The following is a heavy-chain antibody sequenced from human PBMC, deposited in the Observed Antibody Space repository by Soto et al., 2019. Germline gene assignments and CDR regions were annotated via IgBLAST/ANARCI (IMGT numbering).Heavy chain of an antibody. D-gene: IGHD4-17*01. J-gene: IGHJ4*02. CDR3: ARSYGGNSGTFDF. CDR1: GGSFSGYY. Sequence: QVQLQQWGAGLLKPSETLSLTCAVYGGSFSGYYWSWIRQPPGKGLEYIGEINHSGSTNYNPSLKSRVTKSVDTSKNQFSLKLSSVTAADTAVYYCARSYGGNSGTFDFWGQGTLVTVSS. V-gene: IGHV4-34*01. CDR2: INHSGST.